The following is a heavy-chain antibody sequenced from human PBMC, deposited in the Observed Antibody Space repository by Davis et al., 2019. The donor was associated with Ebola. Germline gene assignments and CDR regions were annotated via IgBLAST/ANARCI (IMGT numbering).Heavy chain of an antibody. D-gene: IGHD5-18*01. V-gene: IGHV3-48*02. CDR2: ISSESDSI. CDR1: GFSFSSYT. CDR3: ARDNNFGYKGLDY. Sequence: PGGSLRLSCVASGFSFSSYTMIWVRQAPGKGLEWVSYISSESDSIYDADSVKGRFTISRDNVKSSLYLQMNSLRDEDTAVYYCARDNNFGYKGLDYWGPGTLVTVSS. J-gene: IGHJ4*02.